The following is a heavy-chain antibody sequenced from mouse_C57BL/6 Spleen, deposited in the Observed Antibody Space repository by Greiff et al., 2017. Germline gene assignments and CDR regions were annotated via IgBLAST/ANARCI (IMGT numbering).Heavy chain of an antibody. CDR2: IHPNSGST. Sequence: QVQLQQPGAELVKPGASVKLSCKASGYTFTSYWMHWVKQRPGQGLEWIGMIHPNSGSTNYKEKFKSKATLTVDKSSSTAYMQLSSLTSEDSAVYYCARGNDGYYVPYYYAMDYWGQGTSVTVSS. J-gene: IGHJ4*01. CDR1: GYTFTSYW. D-gene: IGHD2-3*01. V-gene: IGHV1-64*01. CDR3: ARGNDGYYVPYYYAMDY.